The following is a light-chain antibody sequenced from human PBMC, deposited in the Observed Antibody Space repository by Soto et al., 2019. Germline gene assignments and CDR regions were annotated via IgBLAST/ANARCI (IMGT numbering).Light chain of an antibody. CDR3: QQYENSPIT. V-gene: IGKV3-20*01. CDR1: QSINSF. CDR2: GAS. J-gene: IGKJ5*01. Sequence: EIVLTQSPGTLSLSPGERATLSCRASQSINSFLAWYQQKPGQAPRLLIYGASSRATGIPDRFSGTGSETDFTLTINRLEPEDFAVYYCQQYENSPITFGQGTRLEIK.